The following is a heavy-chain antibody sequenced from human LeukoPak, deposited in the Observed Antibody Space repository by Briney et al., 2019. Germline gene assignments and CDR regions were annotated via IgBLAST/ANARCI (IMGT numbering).Heavy chain of an antibody. J-gene: IGHJ4*02. V-gene: IGHV3-23*01. D-gene: IGHD3-10*01. CDR3: AKGYSSDC. Sequence: GGSLRLSCAASGFTFSSYGMSWVRQAPGKGLEWVSGICGSGGSTYYADSVKGRFTISRDNSKDTLYLQMDNLRAEDTAVYYCAKGYSSDCWGQRTLITVSS. CDR1: GFTFSSYG. CDR2: ICGSGGST.